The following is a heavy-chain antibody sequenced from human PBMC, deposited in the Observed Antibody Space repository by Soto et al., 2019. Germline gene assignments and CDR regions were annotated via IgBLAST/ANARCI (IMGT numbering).Heavy chain of an antibody. D-gene: IGHD2-15*01. J-gene: IGHJ3*02. V-gene: IGHV1-8*01. CDR2: MNTNSGKT. CDR1: GYTFTSYD. CDR3: ARGRGGADRGALDI. Sequence: PYAKVSCKAYGYTFTSYDIDWVGQSTGQGLEWRGWMNTNSGKTGDSQKLQGRVTMNRNTSISTAYMELSSLGSEDTAVYYCARGRGGADRGALDILGQGPIVTVSS.